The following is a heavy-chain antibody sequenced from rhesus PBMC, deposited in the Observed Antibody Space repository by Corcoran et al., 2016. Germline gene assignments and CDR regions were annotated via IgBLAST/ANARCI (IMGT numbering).Heavy chain of an antibody. CDR1: GASMPDYW. V-gene: IGHV4-80*01. J-gene: IGHJ4*01. CDR3: ARDGRGGPY. D-gene: IGHD3-34*01. CDR2: INGNGGAT. Sequence: QVHLQASGPGLVKPSETLSLTCGVSGASMPDYWWRWVRRPPGKRLEWFGEINGNGGATNYTPSLKSRVTSSKDGSKRQFSLDLKSVTAADTAIYYCARDGRGGPYWGQGVLVTVST.